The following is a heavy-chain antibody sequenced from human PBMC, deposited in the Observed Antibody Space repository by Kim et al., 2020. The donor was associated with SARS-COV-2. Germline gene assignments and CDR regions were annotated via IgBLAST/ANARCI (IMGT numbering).Heavy chain of an antibody. V-gene: IGHV3-48*02. CDR1: GFTFSSFS. J-gene: IGHJ3*02. Sequence: VGSLRLSCGASGFTFSSFSFNWIRQAPGKGLEWISYITIGGDGTQYADSVRGRFTISRDNVHNLIYLQMNSLRHEDTAIYYCARDKAYAFDIWGHGTMVTVSS. CDR2: ITIGGDGT. CDR3: ARDKAYAFDI.